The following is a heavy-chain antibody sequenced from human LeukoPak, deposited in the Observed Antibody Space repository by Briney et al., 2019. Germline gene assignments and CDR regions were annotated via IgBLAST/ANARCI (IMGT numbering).Heavy chain of an antibody. CDR3: AKDTRGYSYGSYFDY. D-gene: IGHD5-18*01. Sequence: GGSLRLSCAASGFTFSNYGMHWVRQAPGKGLEWVSGISWNSGNIGYADSVKGRFTISRDNAKNSLYLQMNSLRADDTALYYCAKDTRGYSYGSYFDYWGQGTLVTVSS. CDR2: ISWNSGNI. J-gene: IGHJ4*02. V-gene: IGHV3-9*01. CDR1: GFTFSNYG.